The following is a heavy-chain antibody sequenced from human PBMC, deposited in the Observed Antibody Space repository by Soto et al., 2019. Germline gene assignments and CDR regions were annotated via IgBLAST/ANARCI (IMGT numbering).Heavy chain of an antibody. CDR1: GYTFTSYT. CDR3: ARGTGSFYKLGY. J-gene: IGHJ4*02. Sequence: QAQLVQSGAEVKKPGASVKVSCKASGYTFTSYTIHWVRQAPGQRLEWMGWINVANGNTKYSQKFQGRVTITRDTSASTAYMELSSLTSEDTAVYYCARGTGSFYKLGYWGQGTLVTVSS. V-gene: IGHV1-3*01. CDR2: INVANGNT. D-gene: IGHD3-10*01.